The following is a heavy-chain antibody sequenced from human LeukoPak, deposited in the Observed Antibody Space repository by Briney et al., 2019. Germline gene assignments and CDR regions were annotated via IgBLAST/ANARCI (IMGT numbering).Heavy chain of an antibody. CDR1: GFTFSTYA. Sequence: PGGSLRLSCVISGFTFSTYAMSWVRQAPGKGLEWVSIISGDGRSTVYADSVKGRFTISRDSPKSTMFLQMNSLRDDDTAVYYCAKGMGAYCGSGCYSRVFDYWGQGTLVTVSS. CDR2: ISGDGRST. CDR3: AKGMGAYCGSGCYSRVFDY. V-gene: IGHV3-23*01. D-gene: IGHD2-21*02. J-gene: IGHJ4*02.